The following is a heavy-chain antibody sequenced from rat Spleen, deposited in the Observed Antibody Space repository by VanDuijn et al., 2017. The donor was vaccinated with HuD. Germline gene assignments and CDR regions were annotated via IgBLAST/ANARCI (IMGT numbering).Heavy chain of an antibody. J-gene: IGHJ2*01. CDR3: ARNQFITTTD. Sequence: QVQLKESGPGLVQPSETLSLTCTVSGFSLTSYNVHWVRQPTGKGLEWMGIIWTGGGTAYNSALKSRLSISRDTSESQVFLKMSSLQTEDLATYYCARNQFITTTDWGQGVMVTVSS. CDR1: GFSLTSYN. V-gene: IGHV2-30*01. D-gene: IGHD1-10*01. CDR2: IWTGGGT.